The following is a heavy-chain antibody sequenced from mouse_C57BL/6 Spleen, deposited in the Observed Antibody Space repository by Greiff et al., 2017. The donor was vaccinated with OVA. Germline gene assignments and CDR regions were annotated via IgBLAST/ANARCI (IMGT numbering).Heavy chain of an antibody. V-gene: IGHV1-59*01. CDR2: IDPSDSYT. CDR1: GYTFTSYW. Sequence: QVQLQQPGAELVRPGTSVKLSCKASGYTFTSYWMHWVKQRPGQGLEWIGVIDPSDSYTNYNQKFKGKATLTVDTSSSTAYMQLSSLTSEDSAVYYCAREYADVFDYWGQGTTLTVSS. D-gene: IGHD5-2*01. J-gene: IGHJ2*01. CDR3: AREYADVFDY.